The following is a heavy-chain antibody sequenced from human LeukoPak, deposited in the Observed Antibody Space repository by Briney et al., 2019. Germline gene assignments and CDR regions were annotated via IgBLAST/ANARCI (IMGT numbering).Heavy chain of an antibody. CDR1: GGSLSGYY. Sequence: PSETLSLTCAVYGGSLSGYYWRWLRQPPGKGREGIGEINHSGPTNYDPSLKSRVTISVDTSKNQFSLKLSSVTAADTAVYYCARGRNLYQLLSRWFDPWGQGTLVTVSS. CDR3: ARGRNLYQLLSRWFDP. J-gene: IGHJ5*02. V-gene: IGHV4-34*01. D-gene: IGHD2-2*01. CDR2: INHSGPT.